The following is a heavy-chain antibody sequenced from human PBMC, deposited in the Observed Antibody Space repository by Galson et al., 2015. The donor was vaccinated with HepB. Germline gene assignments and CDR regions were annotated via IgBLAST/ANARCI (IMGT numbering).Heavy chain of an antibody. V-gene: IGHV4-59*01. CDR2: IYYTGST. D-gene: IGHD2-21*02. J-gene: IGHJ2*01. CDR1: GGSISRYY. Sequence: SETLSLTCTVSGGSISRYYWNWIRQPPGKGLEWIGYIYYTGSTNYNPSLKSRVTMSVDTSKNQFSLKLSSVTAADTAVYYCARVHCGGDCWWYFDLWGRGTPVTVSS. CDR3: ARVHCGGDCWWYFDL.